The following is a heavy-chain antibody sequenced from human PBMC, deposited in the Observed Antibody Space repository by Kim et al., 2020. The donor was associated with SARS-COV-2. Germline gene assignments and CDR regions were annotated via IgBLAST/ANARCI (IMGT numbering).Heavy chain of an antibody. Sequence: GGSLRLSCAASGFTFSSNWMHWVRQAPGKGLVWVSGINGDGSRTTYADSVKGRFTISRDNAKNTLYLQMSSLGDEDTAVYYCARSYDYWGQGTLVAVSS. V-gene: IGHV3-74*01. J-gene: IGHJ4*02. CDR3: ARSYDY. CDR1: GFTFSSNW. CDR2: INGDGSRT.